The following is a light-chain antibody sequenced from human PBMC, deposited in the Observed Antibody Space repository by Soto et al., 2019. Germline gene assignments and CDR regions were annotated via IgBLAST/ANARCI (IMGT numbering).Light chain of an antibody. CDR2: GAS. J-gene: IGKJ1*01. CDR1: QSVSSSY. V-gene: IGKV3-20*01. CDR3: HQYASSPWT. Sequence: EIVLTQSPGTLSLSPGERATLSCRASQSVSSSYLAWYQQKPGQAPRLLIYGASNRATGIPDRFSGSGSGTAFTLTMSRREPEDFAVYYCHQYASSPWTFGQGTKVEIK.